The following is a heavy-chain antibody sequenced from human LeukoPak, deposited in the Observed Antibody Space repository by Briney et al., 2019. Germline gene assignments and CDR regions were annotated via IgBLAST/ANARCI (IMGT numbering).Heavy chain of an antibody. CDR1: GGSISSGGYY. Sequence: SETLSLTCTVSGGSISSGGYYWSWIRQPPGKGLEWIGYIYHSGSTYYNPSLKSRVTISVDRSKNQFSLKLSSVTAADTAVYYCARDLTRDVDTAPEGAFDYWGQGTLVTVSS. CDR3: ARDLTRDVDTAPEGAFDY. D-gene: IGHD5-18*01. J-gene: IGHJ4*02. V-gene: IGHV4-30-2*01. CDR2: IYHSGST.